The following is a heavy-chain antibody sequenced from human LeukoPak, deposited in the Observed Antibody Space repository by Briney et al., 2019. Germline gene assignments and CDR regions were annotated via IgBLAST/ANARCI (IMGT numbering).Heavy chain of an antibody. J-gene: IGHJ4*02. Sequence: GGSLRLSCAASGFTLSPSWMNWVRQAPGKGLVWVSRITSDGRNTVYADSVKGRFTISRDNARNTVYLQMTSLRAEDSAVYFCARDGHYKLDMGGQGALATVPS. D-gene: IGHD1-1*01. CDR3: ARDGHYKLDM. CDR1: GFTLSPSW. V-gene: IGHV3-74*01. CDR2: ITSDGRNT.